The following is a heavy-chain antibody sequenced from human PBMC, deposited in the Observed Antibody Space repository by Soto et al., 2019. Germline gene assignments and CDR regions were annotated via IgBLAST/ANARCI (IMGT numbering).Heavy chain of an antibody. Sequence: GGSLRLSCAASGFTFSSYSMNWVRQAPGKGLEGVSYISSSSSTIYYADSVKGRFTISRDNAKNSLYLQMNSLRDEDTAVYYCARAGVVVPAAIAASADYFDYWGQGTLVTVSS. CDR3: ARAGVVVPAAIAASADYFDY. J-gene: IGHJ4*02. V-gene: IGHV3-48*02. CDR2: ISSSSSTI. D-gene: IGHD2-2*02. CDR1: GFTFSSYS.